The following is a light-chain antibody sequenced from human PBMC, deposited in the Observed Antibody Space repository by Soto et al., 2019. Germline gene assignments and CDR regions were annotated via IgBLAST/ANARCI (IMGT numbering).Light chain of an antibody. CDR1: QTVGSN. CDR2: GAS. Sequence: EIVLTQSPDTLSVSPGERATLSCRASQTVGSNLAWYQQKPGQAPRLLIYGASTRASDTPARFSGSGSVTEFALTISSLQSEDFAVYYCQQYNNWPPITFGQGTRLEIK. CDR3: QQYNNWPPIT. V-gene: IGKV3D-15*01. J-gene: IGKJ5*01.